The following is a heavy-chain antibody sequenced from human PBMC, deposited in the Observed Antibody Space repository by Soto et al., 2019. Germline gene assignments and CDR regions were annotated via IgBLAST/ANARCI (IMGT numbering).Heavy chain of an antibody. D-gene: IGHD1-1*01. J-gene: IGHJ4*02. Sequence: EVQLVESGGGLVQPGGSLRLSCVASGFTFNIYWMHWVRQAPGKGLEWVSRIDNDGSATTYADSVKGRFTISRDNAKNTLFLQMNTLRVDDTAVYYCARDNWNSYWGQGTLVPVYS. CDR3: ARDNWNSY. CDR1: GFTFNIYW. CDR2: IDNDGSAT. V-gene: IGHV3-74*01.